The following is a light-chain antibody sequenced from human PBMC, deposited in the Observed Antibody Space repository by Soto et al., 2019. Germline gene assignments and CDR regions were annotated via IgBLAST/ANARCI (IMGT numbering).Light chain of an antibody. V-gene: IGKV1-5*01. CDR2: DAS. CDR1: QSISSW. CDR3: QQYNSYSST. Sequence: DIQMTQSPSTLSASVGDRVTITCRASQSISSWLAWYQQKPGKAPKLLIYDASSLESGVPSRFSGSGSGIEFTLTISSLQPDDFATYYCQQYNSYSSTFGQGTKVDIK. J-gene: IGKJ1*01.